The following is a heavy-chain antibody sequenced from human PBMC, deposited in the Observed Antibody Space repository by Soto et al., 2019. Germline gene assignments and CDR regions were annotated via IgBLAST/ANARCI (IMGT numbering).Heavy chain of an antibody. J-gene: IGHJ4*02. Sequence: EVQLVESGGGLVKPGGSLRLSCAASGFTFSSYSMNWVRQAPGKGLEWVSSISSSSSYIYYADSVKSRFTISRDNAKNSLYLQMNSLRAEDTAVYYCAREPPYYYDSSGYTDWGQGTLVTVSS. CDR1: GFTFSSYS. D-gene: IGHD3-22*01. CDR3: AREPPYYYDSSGYTD. CDR2: ISSSSSYI. V-gene: IGHV3-21*01.